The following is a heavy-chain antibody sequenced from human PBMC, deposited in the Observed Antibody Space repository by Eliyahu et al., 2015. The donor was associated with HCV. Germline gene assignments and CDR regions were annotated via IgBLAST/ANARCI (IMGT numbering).Heavy chain of an antibody. V-gene: IGHV3-21*01. CDR2: ISSDSDYI. CDR3: TRSSLDRTVFDI. CDR1: GFTFIDYT. J-gene: IGHJ3*02. Sequence: EMQLVESGGGLVQPGGSLRLSXAASGFTFIDYTINWVRQAPGKGLEWVSSISSDSDYIYYAASVKGRLTVSRDNAKNSLYLQMNSLRPEDTAVYYCTRSSLDRTVFDIWGQGTKVAVSS. D-gene: IGHD1-1*01.